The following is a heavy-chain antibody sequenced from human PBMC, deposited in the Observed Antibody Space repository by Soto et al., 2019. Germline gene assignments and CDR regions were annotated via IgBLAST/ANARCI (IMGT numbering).Heavy chain of an antibody. CDR3: ARLSVATEYYYDSSGYPQGWFDP. CDR2: IYPGDSDT. Sequence: PGESLKISCKGSGYSFTSYWIGWVRQMPGKVLEWMGIIYPGDSDTRYSPSFQGQVTISADKSISTAYLQWSSLKASDTAMYYCARLSVATEYYYDSSGYPQGWFDPWGQGTLVTVSS. V-gene: IGHV5-51*01. D-gene: IGHD3-22*01. J-gene: IGHJ5*02. CDR1: GYSFTSYW.